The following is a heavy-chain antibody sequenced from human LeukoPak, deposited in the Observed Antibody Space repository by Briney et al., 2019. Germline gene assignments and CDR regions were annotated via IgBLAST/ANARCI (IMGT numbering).Heavy chain of an antibody. CDR1: GFTFTSYW. D-gene: IGHD3-10*01. CDR3: ARAGFGFDY. CDR2: INSDGSST. Sequence: PGGSLRLSCAASGFTFTSYWIHWVRQTPGKGLVWVSRINSDGSSTGYADSVKGRFTITRDNAKNTLYLQMNSLRAEDTAVYYCARAGFGFDYWGQGTLVTV. V-gene: IGHV3-74*01. J-gene: IGHJ4*02.